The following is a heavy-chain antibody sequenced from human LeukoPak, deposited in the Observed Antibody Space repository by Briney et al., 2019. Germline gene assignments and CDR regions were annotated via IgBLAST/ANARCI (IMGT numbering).Heavy chain of an antibody. V-gene: IGHV3-33*01. J-gene: IGHJ5*02. CDR1: GFTFSSYG. D-gene: IGHD6-13*01. CDR2: IWYDGSNK. CDR3: ARDEGLVAAGTAPSFDP. Sequence: PGGSLRLSCAASGFTFSSYGMHWVRQAPGKGLEWVAVIWYDGSNKYYADSVKGRFTISRDNSKNTLYLQMNSLRAEDTAVYYCARDEGLVAAGTAPSFDPWGQGTLVTVSS.